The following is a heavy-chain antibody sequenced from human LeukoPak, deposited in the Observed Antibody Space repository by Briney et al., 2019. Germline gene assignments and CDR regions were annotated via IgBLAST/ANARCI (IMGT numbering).Heavy chain of an antibody. CDR1: GGSFNGYY. J-gene: IGHJ6*03. D-gene: IGHD4-17*01. CDR3: ARQGDYARGTYYYYMDV. CDR2: INHSGST. Sequence: SETLSLTCAVYGGSFNGYYWSWIRQPPGKGLEWIGEINHSGSTNYSPSLKSRVTLSVDTSKNQFSLRLSSVTAADTAVYYCARQGDYARGTYYYYMDVWGKGTTVTISS. V-gene: IGHV4-34*01.